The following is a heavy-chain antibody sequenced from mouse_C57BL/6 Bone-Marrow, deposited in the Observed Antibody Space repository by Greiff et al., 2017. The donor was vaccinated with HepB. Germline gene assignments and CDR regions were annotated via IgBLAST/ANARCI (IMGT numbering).Heavy chain of an antibody. V-gene: IGHV1-50*01. CDR2: IDPSDSYT. J-gene: IGHJ1*03. CDR3: ARDLYYYGSSYWYFDV. Sequence: QVHVKQPGAELVKPGASVKLSCKASGYTFTSYWMQWVKQRPGQGLEWIGEIDPSDSYTNYNQKFKGKATLTVDTSSSTAYMQLSSLTSEDSAVYYCARDLYYYGSSYWYFDVWGTGTTVTVSS. D-gene: IGHD1-1*01. CDR1: GYTFTSYW.